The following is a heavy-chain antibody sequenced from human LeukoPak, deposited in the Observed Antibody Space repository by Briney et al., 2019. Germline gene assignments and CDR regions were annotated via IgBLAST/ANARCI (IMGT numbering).Heavy chain of an antibody. CDR2: IYTSGST. D-gene: IGHD5-18*01. V-gene: IGHV4-4*07. CDR1: GGSVSSDY. J-gene: IGHJ4*02. CDR3: ARAGYSYGYYYFDY. Sequence: SETLSLTCTVSGGSVSSDYWSWIRQPAGKGLEWIGRIYTSGSTNCNPSLKSRVTMSLDTSKNQFSLKLSSVTAADTAMYYCARAGYSYGYYYFDYWGQGTLVTVSS.